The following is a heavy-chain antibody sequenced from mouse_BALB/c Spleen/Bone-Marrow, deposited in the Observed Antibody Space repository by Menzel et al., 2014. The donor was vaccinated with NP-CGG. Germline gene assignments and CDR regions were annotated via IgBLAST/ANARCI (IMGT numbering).Heavy chain of an antibody. CDR3: TREGTFFAY. CDR1: GYTFTSFW. D-gene: IGHD3-3*01. Sequence: QVQLQQSGAELVKPGASVKLSCKASGYTFTSFWMHWEKLRPGQGFEWIGEINPSNGGTNFNEKFKSKATLTVDKSSSTAYMQLSSLTSEDSAVYYCTREGTFFAYWGQGTLVTVSA. V-gene: IGHV1S81*02. J-gene: IGHJ3*01. CDR2: INPSNGGT.